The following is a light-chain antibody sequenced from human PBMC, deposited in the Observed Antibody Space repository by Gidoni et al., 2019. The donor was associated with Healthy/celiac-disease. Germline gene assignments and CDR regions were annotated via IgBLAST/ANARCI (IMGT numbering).Light chain of an antibody. CDR2: DAS. CDR3: QHYDNPPR. J-gene: IGKJ4*01. V-gene: IGKV1-33*01. Sequence: DIQMTQSPSSLSASVGDRVTITCQASQDISNYLNWYQQKPGKAPKLLYYDASNLEAVVPSRISGSCAGTYSTFIISLLHPDFTATYYCQHYDNPPRFGRGTKVEIK. CDR1: QDISNY.